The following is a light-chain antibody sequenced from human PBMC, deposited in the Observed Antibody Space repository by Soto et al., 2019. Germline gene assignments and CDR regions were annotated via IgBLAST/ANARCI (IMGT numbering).Light chain of an antibody. Sequence: EIVLTQSPGTLSVSLGEGATLSCRASQSVSIHLAWYQQKPGQAPRLLISGASTRATGVPARFSGSGSGTEFTLTITSLQSEDFAVYCCQQYNNWPLTFGPGTRLEIK. J-gene: IGKJ5*01. CDR3: QQYNNWPLT. CDR1: QSVSIH. CDR2: GAS. V-gene: IGKV3D-15*01.